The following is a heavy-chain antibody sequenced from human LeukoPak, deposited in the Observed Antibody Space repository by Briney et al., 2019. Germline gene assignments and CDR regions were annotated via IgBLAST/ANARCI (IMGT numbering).Heavy chain of an antibody. V-gene: IGHV4-61*02. CDR2: ISTSGGT. J-gene: IGHJ1*01. Sequence: SETLSLTCSVSAASISSGTYYWTWIRQPAGKGLEWIGRISTSGGTNYNPSLKSRVSISMDTSKNQFSLKLSSVTAADTAVYFCASPRGDDSGGYYTWYFHHWGQGILVTVSS. D-gene: IGHD3-22*01. CDR3: ASPRGDDSGGYYTWYFHH. CDR1: AASISSGTYY.